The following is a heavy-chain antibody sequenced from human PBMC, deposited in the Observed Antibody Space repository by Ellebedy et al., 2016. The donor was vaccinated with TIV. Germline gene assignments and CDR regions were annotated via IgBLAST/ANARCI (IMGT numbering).Heavy chain of an antibody. Sequence: PGGSLRLSCAASGFTFSSNSMNWVRQAPGKGLEWVSYISSTSRTIYYADSVKGRFTLSRDNAKNSLYLQMTSLRDDDTAIYYCARGFFDILTGFYPVGWFDPWGQGTLVTVSS. CDR1: GFTFSSNS. V-gene: IGHV3-48*02. CDR3: ARGFFDILTGFYPVGWFDP. CDR2: ISSTSRTI. J-gene: IGHJ5*02. D-gene: IGHD3-9*01.